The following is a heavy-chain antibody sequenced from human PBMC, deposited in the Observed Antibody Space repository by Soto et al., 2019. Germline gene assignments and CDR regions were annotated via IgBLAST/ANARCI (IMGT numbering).Heavy chain of an antibody. D-gene: IGHD1-26*01. CDR3: ARATGATGADY. V-gene: IGHV4-59*01. Sequence: QVQLQESGPGLVKPSETLSLTCTVSGGSISSYYWSWIRQPPGKGLEWIGYIYYSGSTNYNPSLKRRVTIPVDTSTNQFSLKLSSVTAADTAVYYCARATGATGADYWGQGTLVTVSS. J-gene: IGHJ4*02. CDR1: GGSISSYY. CDR2: IYYSGST.